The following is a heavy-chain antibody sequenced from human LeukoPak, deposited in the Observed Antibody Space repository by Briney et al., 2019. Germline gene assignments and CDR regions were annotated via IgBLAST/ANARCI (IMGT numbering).Heavy chain of an antibody. J-gene: IGHJ4*02. CDR3: ARDGQITGLDY. CDR2: TSYRSKWYN. CDR1: GDTVSSISAA. V-gene: IGHV6-1*01. D-gene: IGHD1-14*01. Sequence: SQTLSLTFAISGDTVSSISAAWSWIRQSPSRGLEWLGRTSYRSKWYNDYAVSVKRRITINPDTSKNQFTLQLNSVTPEDTAVYYCARDGQITGLDYWGQGTLVTVSS.